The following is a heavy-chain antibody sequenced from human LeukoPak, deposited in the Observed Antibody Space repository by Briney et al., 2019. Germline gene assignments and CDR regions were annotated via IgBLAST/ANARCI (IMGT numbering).Heavy chain of an antibody. D-gene: IGHD5-24*01. Sequence: SETLSLTCAVSGYSISSGYYWGWIRQPPGKGLEWIGRVYSSGSANYSPSLKSRVIISIDTSKNQFPLRLSSVTAADTAVYYCARVYRKDVYNFDGFDIWGQGTMVTVS. CDR3: ARVYRKDVYNFDGFDI. J-gene: IGHJ3*02. CDR2: VYSSGSA. CDR1: GYSISSGYY. V-gene: IGHV4-38-2*01.